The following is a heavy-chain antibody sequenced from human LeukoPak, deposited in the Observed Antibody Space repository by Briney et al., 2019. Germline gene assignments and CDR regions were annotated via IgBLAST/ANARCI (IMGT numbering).Heavy chain of an antibody. Sequence: GESLRISCKGSGYNFISNWIGWVRQMPGKGLEWMGIIYPGDSDTRYSPSFQGQVTRSVDKSITTAYLQWSSLKASDTGIYYCARALRQVVPLGGYYYYMDVWGKGTTVTVSS. CDR2: IYPGDSDT. CDR3: ARALRQVVPLGGYYYYMDV. V-gene: IGHV5-51*01. D-gene: IGHD2-15*01. J-gene: IGHJ6*03. CDR1: GYNFISNW.